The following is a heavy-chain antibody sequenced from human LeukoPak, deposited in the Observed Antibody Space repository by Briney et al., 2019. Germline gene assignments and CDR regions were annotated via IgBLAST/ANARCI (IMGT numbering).Heavy chain of an antibody. CDR2: ISGSGGST. J-gene: IGHJ6*02. D-gene: IGHD3-22*01. CDR1: GFTFSSYA. V-gene: IGHV3-23*01. Sequence: GGSLRLPCAASGFTFSSYAMSWVRQAPGKGLEWVSAISGSGGSTYYADSVKGRFTISRDNSKNTLYLQMNSLRAEDTAVYYCAREIYYYDSSGYYPVYYGMDVWGQGTTVTVSS. CDR3: AREIYYYDSSGYYPVYYGMDV.